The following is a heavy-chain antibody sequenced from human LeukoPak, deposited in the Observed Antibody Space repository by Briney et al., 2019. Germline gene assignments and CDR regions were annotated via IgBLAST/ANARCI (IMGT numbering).Heavy chain of an antibody. V-gene: IGHV3-43*02. CDR1: GFTLYNHA. CDR2: ISEDGGTT. Sequence: GGSLRLSCAASGFTLYNHAMHWVRQAPGKGLEWLSVISEDGGTTSYADSVKGRFTISRDNSKNSLYLQMNSLRTEDTALYYCAKAAGFWGQGTLVTVSS. CDR3: AKAAGF. D-gene: IGHD6-25*01. J-gene: IGHJ4*02.